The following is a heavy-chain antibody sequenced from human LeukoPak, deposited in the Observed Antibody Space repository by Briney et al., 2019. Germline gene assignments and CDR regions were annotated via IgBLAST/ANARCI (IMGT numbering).Heavy chain of an antibody. J-gene: IGHJ6*03. CDR3: ARTHTVVPAAILYYYYYMDV. V-gene: IGHV3-30*01. CDR2: ISYDGSNK. Sequence: GRSLRLSCAASGFTFSSYAVHWVRQAPGKGLEWVAVISYDGSNKYYADSVKGRFTISRDNSKNTLYLQMNSLRAEDTAVYYCARTHTVVPAAILYYYYYMDVWGKGTTVTVSS. D-gene: IGHD2-2*02. CDR1: GFTFSSYA.